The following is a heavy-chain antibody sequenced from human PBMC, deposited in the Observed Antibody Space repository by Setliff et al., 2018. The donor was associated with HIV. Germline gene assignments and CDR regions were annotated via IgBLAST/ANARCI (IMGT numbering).Heavy chain of an antibody. V-gene: IGHV4-39*01. J-gene: IGHJ3*02. CDR2: IYSSGST. CDR3: ATSAESGFGIHWGVFNI. D-gene: IGHD3-10*01. Sequence: TLSLTCTVSGGSTSTSGYYWGWIRQPPGKGREWIVSIYSSGSTYYNPSLKSRVTISVDTSKNQFSLKLKSVTAADTAVYYCATSAESGFGIHWGVFNIWGQGTRVTVSS. CDR1: GGSTSTSGYY.